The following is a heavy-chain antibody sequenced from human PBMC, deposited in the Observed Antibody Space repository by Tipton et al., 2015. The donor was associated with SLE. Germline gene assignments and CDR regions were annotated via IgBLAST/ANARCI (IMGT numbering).Heavy chain of an antibody. J-gene: IGHJ4*02. CDR1: GGSISSYY. Sequence: LRLSCTVSGGSISSYYWSWIRQPPGKGLEWIGYIYYSGSTNYNPSLKRRVTISVDTSKNQFSLKLSSVTAADTAVYYCARDGYGGGPLPFWGQGTLVTVSS. D-gene: IGHD4-23*01. CDR2: IYYSGST. CDR3: ARDGYGGGPLPF. V-gene: IGHV4-59*01.